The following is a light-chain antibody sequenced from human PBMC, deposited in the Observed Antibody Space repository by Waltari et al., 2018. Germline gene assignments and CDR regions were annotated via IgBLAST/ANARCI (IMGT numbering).Light chain of an antibody. CDR2: WAS. V-gene: IGKV4-1*01. CDR3: QQYYNTPYT. CDR1: QNILYTSNNKNY. J-gene: IGKJ2*01. Sequence: DIVMTQSPDSLAVSLGERATINCKSSQNILYTSNNKNYLAWYQRKPGQPPKLLFYWASIRESGVPDRFSGSGSGTDFTLTISSLQAEDVAIYYCQQYYNTPYTFGQGTKLEI.